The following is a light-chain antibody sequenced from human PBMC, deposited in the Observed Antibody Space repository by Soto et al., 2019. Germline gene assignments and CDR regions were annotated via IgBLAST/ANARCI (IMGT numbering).Light chain of an antibody. CDR3: QAVDNCPLT. Sequence: DIQMTQSPSTLSASVGDRVTITGRASQNFSRWLAWYQQKPGNAPKLLIYKTSTLESGVPSRSSGRGSGAEFTLTISSLQPDDCATYYWQAVDNCPLTFGGGPRVEIK. CDR1: QNFSRW. J-gene: IGKJ4*01. CDR2: KTS. V-gene: IGKV1-5*03.